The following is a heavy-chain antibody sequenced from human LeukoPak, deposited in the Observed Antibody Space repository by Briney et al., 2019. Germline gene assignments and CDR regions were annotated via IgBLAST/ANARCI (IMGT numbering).Heavy chain of an antibody. CDR2: IYYSGST. Sequence: PSETLSLTCTVSGGSISSSSYYWGWIRQPPGKGLEWIGSIYYSGSTYYNPSLKSRVTISVDTSKNQFSLKLSSVTAADTAVYYCARGQLYSSFEYWGQGTLVTVSS. CDR1: GGSISSSSYY. D-gene: IGHD6-13*01. V-gene: IGHV4-39*07. CDR3: ARGQLYSSFEY. J-gene: IGHJ4*02.